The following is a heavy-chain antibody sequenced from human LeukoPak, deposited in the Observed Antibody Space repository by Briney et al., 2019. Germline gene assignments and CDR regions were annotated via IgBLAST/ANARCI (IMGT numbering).Heavy chain of an antibody. D-gene: IGHD1-26*01. CDR3: AKSQYTGNYHFDN. CDR1: GFTFSSYA. CDR2: ISNSGGYT. J-gene: IGHJ4*02. Sequence: GGSLRLSCAASGFTFSSYAMSWVRQAPGKGLERVSGISNSGGYTYYADSVKGRFTISRDNSKNTLSLQMSDLRAENTAIYYCAKSQYTGNYHFDNWGQGTLVTVSS. V-gene: IGHV3-23*01.